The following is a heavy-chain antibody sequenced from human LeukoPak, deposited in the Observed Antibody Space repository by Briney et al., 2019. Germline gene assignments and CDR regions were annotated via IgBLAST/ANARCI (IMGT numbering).Heavy chain of an antibody. V-gene: IGHV4-4*07. J-gene: IGHJ4*02. CDR3: ARELVGAASPRPTDY. CDR2: IYTSGNT. D-gene: IGHD1-26*01. CDR1: GGSMNSYF. Sequence: SETLFLTCTVSGGSMNSYFWTWIRQPAGKGLEWIGRIYTSGNTNYNPSLKSRVTLSVDTSKNQFSLNLTSVTAADTAVYYCARELVGAASPRPTDYWGQGTLVTVSS.